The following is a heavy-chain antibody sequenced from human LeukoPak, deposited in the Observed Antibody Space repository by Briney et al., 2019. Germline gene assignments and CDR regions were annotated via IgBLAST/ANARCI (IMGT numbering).Heavy chain of an antibody. CDR2: ITGNGATT. J-gene: IGHJ4*02. V-gene: IGHV3-23*01. CDR1: GFSFSNYG. Sequence: PGGSLRLSCAASGFSFSNYGMNWVRQAPGKGLEWVSGITGNGATTYYADSVKGRFTISRDNSRNTVYLQMNSLRAEDTAVYYCARGPNLGYYYDSSGLQNPHFDYWGQGTLVTVSS. D-gene: IGHD3-22*01. CDR3: ARGPNLGYYYDSSGLQNPHFDY.